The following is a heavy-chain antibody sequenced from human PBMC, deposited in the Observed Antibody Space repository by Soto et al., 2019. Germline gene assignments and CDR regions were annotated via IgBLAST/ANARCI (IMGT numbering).Heavy chain of an antibody. CDR1: GFTFSSYA. V-gene: IGHV3-23*01. CDR2: ISGSGGST. CDR3: AKSLGYCSGGSCYSAYYYVMDV. D-gene: IGHD2-15*01. Sequence: EVQLLESGGGLVQPGGSLRLSCAASGFTFSSYAMSWVRQPPGKGLEWVSAISGSGGSTYYADSVKGRFTISRDNSKNTLYLQMNSLRAEDTAVYYCAKSLGYCSGGSCYSAYYYVMDVWGQGTTVTVSS. J-gene: IGHJ6*02.